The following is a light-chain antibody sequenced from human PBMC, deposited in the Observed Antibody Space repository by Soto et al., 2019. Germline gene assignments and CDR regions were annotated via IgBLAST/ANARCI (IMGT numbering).Light chain of an antibody. J-gene: IGLJ1*01. CDR2: DVA. CDR3: VSFTSSTTYL. V-gene: IGLV2-14*03. CDR1: SSDVGGSNF. Sequence: QSALTQPASVSASPGQSITISCTGTSSDVGGSNFVSWYQQHPGKPPKLIIYDVATRPSGVSNRFSGSKSGSTASLIISRLQTEDEADYYCVSFTSSTTYLFGSGTKLTVL.